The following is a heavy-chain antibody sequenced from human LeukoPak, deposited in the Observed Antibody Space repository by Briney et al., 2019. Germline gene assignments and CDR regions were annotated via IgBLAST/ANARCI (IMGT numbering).Heavy chain of an antibody. D-gene: IGHD4-17*01. CDR3: ARDVLDYGDYVFHY. V-gene: IGHV3-7*01. CDR1: GFTFSSYW. J-gene: IGHJ4*02. Sequence: GSLRLSCAASGFTFSSYWMSWVRQAPGKGLEWVANIKQDGSEKYYVDSVKGRFTISRDNAKNSLYLQMNSLRAEDTAVYYCARDVLDYGDYVFHYWGQGTLVTVSS. CDR2: IKQDGSEK.